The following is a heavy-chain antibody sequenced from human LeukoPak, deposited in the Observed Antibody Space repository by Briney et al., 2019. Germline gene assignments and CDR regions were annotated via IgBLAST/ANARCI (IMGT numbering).Heavy chain of an antibody. V-gene: IGHV1-18*01. CDR2: ISAYNGNT. Sequence: ASVKVSCKASGYTFTSYGISWVRQAPGQGLEWMGWISAYNGNTNYAQKLQGRVTMTTDTSTSTAYMELRSLRSDDTAVYYCARAPAIVAVTPPATPIDYWGQGTLVTVSS. CDR1: GYTFTSYG. D-gene: IGHD2-21*02. J-gene: IGHJ4*02. CDR3: ARAPAIVAVTPPATPIDY.